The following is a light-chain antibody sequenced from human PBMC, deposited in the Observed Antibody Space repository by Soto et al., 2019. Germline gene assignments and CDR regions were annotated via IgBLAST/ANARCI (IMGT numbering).Light chain of an antibody. CDR3: QQYNDWPLT. V-gene: IGKV3-15*01. J-gene: IGKJ4*01. CDR1: QSINNN. Sequence: EIVMTQSPATLSVSPGERATLSCRASQSINNNLAWYKQKRGQGPRLLIYGASSRATGTPARFSGSGSGTGFTLTISSLQSEEFASYYCQQYNDWPLTFGGGTKVEIK. CDR2: GAS.